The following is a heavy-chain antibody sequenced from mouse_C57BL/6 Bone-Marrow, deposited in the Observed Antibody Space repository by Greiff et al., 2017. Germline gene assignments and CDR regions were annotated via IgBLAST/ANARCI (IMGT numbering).Heavy chain of an antibody. J-gene: IGHJ2*01. CDR3: ARGVVSYYFDY. CDR2: ISSGGSYT. Sequence: EVQLVESGGDLVKPGGSLKLSCAASGFTFSSYGMSWVRQTPDKRLEWVATISSGGSYTYYPDSVKGRYTISSDNAKNTLYLQMSSLKSEDTAMYYCARGVVSYYFDYWGQGTTLTVSA. CDR1: GFTFSSYG. D-gene: IGHD1-1*01. V-gene: IGHV5-6*01.